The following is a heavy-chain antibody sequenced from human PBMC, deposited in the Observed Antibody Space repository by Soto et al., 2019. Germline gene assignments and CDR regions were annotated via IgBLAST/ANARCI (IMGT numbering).Heavy chain of an antibody. D-gene: IGHD3-10*01. V-gene: IGHV1-18*01. CDR2: ISAYNGNT. J-gene: IGHJ6*02. CDR1: GYTFTSYG. CDR3: ARDAYYYGSWSKNYYYYGMDV. Sequence: QVQLVQSGAEVKKPGASVKVSCKASGYTFTSYGISWVRQAPGQGLEWMGWISAYNGNTNYAQKLQGRVTMTTDTSTSTAYMELRSLRSDDTAVYYCARDAYYYGSWSKNYYYYGMDVWGQGTTVTVSS.